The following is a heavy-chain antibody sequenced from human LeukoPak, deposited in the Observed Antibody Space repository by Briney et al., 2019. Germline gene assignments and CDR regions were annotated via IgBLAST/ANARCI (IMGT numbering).Heavy chain of an antibody. D-gene: IGHD1-1*01. Sequence: SQTLSLTCTVSGGSISSGGYYWSWIRQDPGKGLEWIGYIYYSGSTYYNPSLKSRVTISVDTSKNQFSLKLSSVTAADTAVYYCARESKERTYCYYGMDVWGQGTTVTVSS. CDR2: IYYSGST. J-gene: IGHJ6*02. CDR1: GGSISSGGYY. CDR3: ARESKERTYCYYGMDV. V-gene: IGHV4-31*03.